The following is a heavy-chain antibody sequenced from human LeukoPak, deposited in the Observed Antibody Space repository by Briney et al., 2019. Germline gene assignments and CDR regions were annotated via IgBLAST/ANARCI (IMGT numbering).Heavy chain of an antibody. CDR3: AKSLGIAVAGYYFDY. V-gene: IGHV3-30*18. Sequence: GGSLRLSCAVSGFTFSSYGMHWVRQAPGKGLEWVAVISYDGSNKYYADSVKGRFTISRDNSKNTLYLQMNSLRAEDTAVYYCAKSLGIAVAGYYFDYWGQGTLVTVSS. D-gene: IGHD6-19*01. CDR1: GFTFSSYG. CDR2: ISYDGSNK. J-gene: IGHJ4*02.